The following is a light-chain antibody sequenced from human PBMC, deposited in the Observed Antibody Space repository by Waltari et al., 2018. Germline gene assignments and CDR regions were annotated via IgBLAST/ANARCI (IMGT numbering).Light chain of an antibody. CDR2: KAT. J-gene: IGLJ3*02. CDR3: SLYTGSGIWV. CDR1: SGSVSSTSY. V-gene: IGLV8-61*01. Sequence: QTVVTQEPSLSVSPGGTVTLTCALSSGSVSSTSYATWYQQTPGQAPRTLVYKATSRSSGVPERFSASILGNKAALTSTGAQADDESDYYCSLYTGSGIWVFGGGTKLTVL.